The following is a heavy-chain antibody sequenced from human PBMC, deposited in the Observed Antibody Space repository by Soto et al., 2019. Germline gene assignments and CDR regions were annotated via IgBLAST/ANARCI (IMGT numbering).Heavy chain of an antibody. CDR3: ARAEKYCSGTSCYVGHVYFDY. D-gene: IGHD2-2*01. V-gene: IGHV4-34*01. J-gene: IGHJ4*02. CDR1: GGSFSGYY. CDR2: INHSGST. Sequence: PSETLSLTCAVYGGSFSGYYWSWIRQPPGKGLEWIGEINHSGSTNYNPSLKSRVTISVDTSKNQFSLKLSSVTAADTAVYYCARAEKYCSGTSCYVGHVYFDYWGQGTLVTVS.